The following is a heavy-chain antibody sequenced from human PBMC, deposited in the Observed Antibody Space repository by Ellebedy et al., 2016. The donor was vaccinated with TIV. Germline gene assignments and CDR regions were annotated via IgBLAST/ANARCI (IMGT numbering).Heavy chain of an antibody. D-gene: IGHD3-10*01. CDR1: GFTFSSYW. J-gene: IGHJ4*02. CDR2: IKGDGSEK. CDR3: VRGSPLWFD. V-gene: IGHV3-7*03. Sequence: GESLKISYAASGFTFSSYWMSWVRQAPGKGVEWVANIKGDGSEKSHADSVKGRFTISRDNAKNSLYLQMNSLRAEDTAVYYCVRGSPLWFDWGQGTLVTVSS.